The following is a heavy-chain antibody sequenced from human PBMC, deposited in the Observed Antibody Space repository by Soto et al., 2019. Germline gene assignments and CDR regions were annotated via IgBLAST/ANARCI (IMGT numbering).Heavy chain of an antibody. D-gene: IGHD1-1*01. CDR1: GFTFSAYW. V-gene: IGHV3-74*01. CDR3: TRGPRVSSTGTGAH. Sequence: GGSLRLSCEVSGFTFSAYWMHWVRQVPGTGLIWVSRVSDDGSTTTYADSVTGRFTISRDNAKNTLYLQMNSLRADDTGLYYCTRGPRVSSTGTGAHWGQGTLVTVSS. CDR2: VSDDGSTT. J-gene: IGHJ4*02.